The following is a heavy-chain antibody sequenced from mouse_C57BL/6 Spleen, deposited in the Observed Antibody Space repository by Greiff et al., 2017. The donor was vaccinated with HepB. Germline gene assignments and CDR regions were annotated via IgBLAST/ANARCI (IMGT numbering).Heavy chain of an antibody. J-gene: IGHJ1*03. D-gene: IGHD1-1*01. Sequence: EVQGVESGEGLVKPGGSLKLSCAASRFTFSSYAMSWVRQTPEKRLEWVAYISSGGDYIYYADTVKGRFTISRDNARNTLYLQMSSLKSEDTAMYYCTREGYYYGSSRSYWYFDVWGTGTTVTVSS. CDR3: TREGYYYGSSRSYWYFDV. CDR1: RFTFSSYA. V-gene: IGHV5-9-1*02. CDR2: ISSGGDYI.